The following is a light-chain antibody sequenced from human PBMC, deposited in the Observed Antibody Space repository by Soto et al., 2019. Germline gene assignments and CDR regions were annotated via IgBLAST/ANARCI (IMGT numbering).Light chain of an antibody. V-gene: IGKV1-5*01. J-gene: IGKJ2*03. Sequence: DIQMTQSPSTLTASVGDRVTITCRASRNIASWLAWYQQKPGKAPKLLIHDASDLESGVPSRFSGSGSGTEFTLTISNLQADDFATYYCQQYQRYSSFGQGTKLEIK. CDR1: RNIASW. CDR2: DAS. CDR3: QQYQRYSS.